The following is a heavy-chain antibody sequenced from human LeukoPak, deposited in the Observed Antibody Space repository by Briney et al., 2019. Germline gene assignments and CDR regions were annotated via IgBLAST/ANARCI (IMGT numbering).Heavy chain of an antibody. Sequence: SSVKVSCKASGGTFSSYAISWVRQAPGQGLEWMGRIIPIFGIANYAQKFQGRVTITADKSTSTAYMELSSLRSEDTAVYYCARWKIVVVVAATYNWFDPWGQGTLVTVSS. CDR1: GGTFSSYA. CDR2: IIPIFGIA. J-gene: IGHJ5*02. CDR3: ARWKIVVVVAATYNWFDP. D-gene: IGHD2-15*01. V-gene: IGHV1-69*04.